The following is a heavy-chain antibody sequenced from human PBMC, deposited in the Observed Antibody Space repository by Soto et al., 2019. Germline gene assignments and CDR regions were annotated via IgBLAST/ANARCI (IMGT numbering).Heavy chain of an antibody. CDR2: INPSGGST. D-gene: IGHD3-3*01. Sequence: GASVKVSCKASGYTFTSYYMHWVRQAPGQGLEWVGIINPSGGSTSYAQKFQGRVTMTRDTSTSTVYIELSSLRSEDTAVYYCAREGAYYDFWSGYRHMYNWFDPWGQGTLVTVSS. V-gene: IGHV1-46*03. CDR3: AREGAYYDFWSGYRHMYNWFDP. J-gene: IGHJ5*02. CDR1: GYTFTSYY.